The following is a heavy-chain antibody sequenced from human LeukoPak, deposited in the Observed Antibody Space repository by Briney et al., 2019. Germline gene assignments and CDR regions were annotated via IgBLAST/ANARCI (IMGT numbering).Heavy chain of an antibody. Sequence: GASVRVSCKASGYTFTSYDINWVRQATGQGLEWMGWMNPNSGNTGYAQKFQGRVTITRNTSISTAYMELSSLRSEDTAVYYCARGRGNWNYVSDYWGQGTLVTVSS. CDR2: MNPNSGNT. J-gene: IGHJ4*02. CDR1: GYTFTSYD. V-gene: IGHV1-8*03. D-gene: IGHD1-7*01. CDR3: ARGRGNWNYVSDY.